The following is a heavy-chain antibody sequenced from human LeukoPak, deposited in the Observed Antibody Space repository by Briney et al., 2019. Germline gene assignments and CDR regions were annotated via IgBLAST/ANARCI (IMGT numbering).Heavy chain of an antibody. D-gene: IGHD3-10*01. CDR1: GFSFSSYA. CDR3: ATWFVGDFNFDY. CDR2: IPNDGSKT. V-gene: IGHV3-30-3*01. Sequence: GRSLRLSCAASGFSFSSYAMHWVRQAPGKGLEWVAAIPNDGSKTYYADSVKGRFTISRDNSKNTLYLQMNSLRAEDTAVYYCATWFVGDFNFDYWGQGTLVTVSS. J-gene: IGHJ4*02.